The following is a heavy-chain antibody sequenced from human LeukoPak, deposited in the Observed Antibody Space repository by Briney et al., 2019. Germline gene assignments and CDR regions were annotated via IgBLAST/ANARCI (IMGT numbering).Heavy chain of an antibody. V-gene: IGHV3-48*03. D-gene: IGHD3/OR15-3a*01. Sequence: GGSLRLSCTASGFTFSSYEMNWVRQAPGKGLEWVSYISSGGTTIYYADSVKGRFTISRDNANNSLYLQMNSLRAEDTAVYYCARMDRDWFDPWGQGTLVTVSS. CDR1: GFTFSSYE. CDR2: ISSGGTTI. CDR3: ARMDRDWFDP. J-gene: IGHJ5*02.